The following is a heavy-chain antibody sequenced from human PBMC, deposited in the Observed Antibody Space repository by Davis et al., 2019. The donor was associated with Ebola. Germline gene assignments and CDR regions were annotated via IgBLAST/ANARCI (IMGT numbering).Heavy chain of an antibody. CDR3: ARELAAGRHHFEN. J-gene: IGHJ4*02. Sequence: GGSLRLSCAASGFTFEHYGMTWVRQAPGKGLEWVSGISWNGDITTYADSVKGRITISRDNSMNTVDLQMNSLTTEDTAVYYCARELAAGRHHFENWGQGTLVTVSS. D-gene: IGHD6-25*01. V-gene: IGHV3-20*04. CDR2: ISWNGDIT. CDR1: GFTFEHYG.